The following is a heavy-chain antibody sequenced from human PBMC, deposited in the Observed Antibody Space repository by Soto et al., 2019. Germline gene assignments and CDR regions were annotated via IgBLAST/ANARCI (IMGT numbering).Heavy chain of an antibody. CDR3: AKVDSVVVGSNVVLWFDP. CDR1: GFNFSNYA. D-gene: IGHD2-15*01. V-gene: IGHV3-23*01. CDR2: ISGSGINT. Sequence: EVQLLESGGGLVQPGGPLRLSCAASGFNFSNYAISWVRQAPGKGLEWVSAISGSGINTYYADSEKGRFTVSRDNSKNTVYLQVNSLRAEDTAVYYCAKVDSVVVGSNVVLWFDPWGQGTLVTVSS. J-gene: IGHJ5*02.